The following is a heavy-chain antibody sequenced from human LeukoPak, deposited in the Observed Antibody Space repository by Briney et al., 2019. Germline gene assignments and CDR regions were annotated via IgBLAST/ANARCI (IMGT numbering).Heavy chain of an antibody. J-gene: IGHJ4*02. V-gene: IGHV4-34*01. Sequence: ASETLSLTCAVYGGSFSGYYWSWIRQPPGKGLEWIGEINHSGSTNYNPSLKSRVTISVDTSKNQFSLKLSSVTAADTAVYDCARGGKYSSSFAFDYWGQGTLVTVSS. CDR1: GGSFSGYY. CDR3: ARGGKYSSSFAFDY. D-gene: IGHD6-6*01. CDR2: INHSGST.